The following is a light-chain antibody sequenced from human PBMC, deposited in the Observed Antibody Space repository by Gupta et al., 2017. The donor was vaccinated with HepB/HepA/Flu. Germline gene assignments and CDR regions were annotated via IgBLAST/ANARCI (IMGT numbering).Light chain of an antibody. CDR2: QDT. Sequence: SYNLTSHPPVPLSPGQTASITCSGDKLGDTYAYWYQQKPGQSPVLVIYQDTKRPSGIPERFSGSNSGNTATMTISGTQAMDEADYYCQAWESSTGVFGGGTKLTVL. CDR1: KLGDTY. V-gene: IGLV3-1*01. CDR3: QAWESSTGV. J-gene: IGLJ2*01.